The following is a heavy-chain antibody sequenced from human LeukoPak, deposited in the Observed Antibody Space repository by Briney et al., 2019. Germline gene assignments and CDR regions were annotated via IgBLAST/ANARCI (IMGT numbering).Heavy chain of an antibody. CDR2: IYYSGST. CDR3: ARERGSGGPFDY. D-gene: IGHD3-10*01. J-gene: IGHJ4*02. V-gene: IGHV4-59*01. Sequence: SETLSLTCTVSGDSISSYYWSWIRQPPGKGLEWLGYIYYSGSTDYNPSLKSRVTISVDTSKNQFSLNLSSVTAADTAVYYCARERGSGGPFDYWGQGTLVTVSS. CDR1: GDSISSYY.